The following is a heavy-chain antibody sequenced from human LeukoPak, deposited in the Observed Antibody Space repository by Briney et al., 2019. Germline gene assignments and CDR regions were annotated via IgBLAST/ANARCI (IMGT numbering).Heavy chain of an antibody. CDR3: ARERYCGGDCYSFAFDV. CDR2: FYSGGDST. Sequence: PGGSLRLSCAASGFTVSSKYMSWVRQAPGKGLEWVSIFYSGGDSTNYADSVKGRFTISRDNSKNTLYLQVNSLRADDTAVYYCARERYCGGDCYSFAFDVWGQGTVVTVSS. J-gene: IGHJ3*01. CDR1: GFTVSSKY. D-gene: IGHD2-21*02. V-gene: IGHV3-66*01.